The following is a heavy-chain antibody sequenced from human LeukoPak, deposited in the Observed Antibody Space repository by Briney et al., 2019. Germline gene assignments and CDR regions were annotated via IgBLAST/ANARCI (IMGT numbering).Heavy chain of an antibody. CDR2: ISWNSGSI. CDR3: AKDSNPYYGSGSYYSVRKPYYFDY. CDR1: GFTFDDYA. D-gene: IGHD3-10*01. J-gene: IGHJ4*02. Sequence: GRSLRLSCAASGFTFDDYAMHWVPHAPGKGLEWVSGISWNSGSIGYADSVKGRFTISRDNAKNSLYLQMNSLRAEDTALYYCAKDSNPYYGSGSYYSVRKPYYFDYWGQGTLVTVSS. V-gene: IGHV3-9*01.